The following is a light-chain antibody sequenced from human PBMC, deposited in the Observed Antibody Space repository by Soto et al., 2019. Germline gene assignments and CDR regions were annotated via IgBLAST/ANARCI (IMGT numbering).Light chain of an antibody. Sequence: QSVLTQPPSASRTPGQRVTIACSGSRSSVGSNTVNWYQHLPGTAPKLLIYSNNHRPSGVPDRFSASKAGASASLAISGLQSEDEGDYYCAAWDASLGGFYVSGSGTKVTLL. CDR1: RSSVGSNT. V-gene: IGLV1-44*01. CDR3: AAWDASLGGFYV. CDR2: SNN. J-gene: IGLJ1*01.